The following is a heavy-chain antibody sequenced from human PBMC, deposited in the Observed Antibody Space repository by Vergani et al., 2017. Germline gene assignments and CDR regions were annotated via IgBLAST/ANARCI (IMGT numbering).Heavy chain of an antibody. CDR3: AREDGFGSSWYISYYYGMDV. CDR2: IWYDGSNK. Sequence: QVQLVESGGGVVQPGRSLRLSCAASGFTFSSYGMHWVRQAPGKGLEWVAVIWYDGSNKYYADSVKGRFTISRDNSKNTLYLQMNSLRAEDTAVYYCAREDGFGSSWYISYYYGMDVWGQGTTVTVSS. D-gene: IGHD6-13*01. V-gene: IGHV3-33*01. CDR1: GFTFSSYG. J-gene: IGHJ6*02.